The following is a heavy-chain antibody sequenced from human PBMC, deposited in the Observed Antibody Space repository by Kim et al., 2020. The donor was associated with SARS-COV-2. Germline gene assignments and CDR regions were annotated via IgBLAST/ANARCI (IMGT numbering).Heavy chain of an antibody. CDR2: IKQDGSEK. CDR3: ARVYHSRWGYCSSTSCSYYYYGMDV. CDR1: GFTFSSYW. J-gene: IGHJ6*02. V-gene: IGHV3-7*03. Sequence: GGSLRLSCAASGFTFSSYWMSWVRQAPGKGLEWVANIKQDGSEKYYVDSVKGRFTISRDNAKNSLYLQMNSLRAEDTAVYYCARVYHSRWGYCSSTSCSYYYYGMDVWGQGTTVTVSS. D-gene: IGHD2-2*01.